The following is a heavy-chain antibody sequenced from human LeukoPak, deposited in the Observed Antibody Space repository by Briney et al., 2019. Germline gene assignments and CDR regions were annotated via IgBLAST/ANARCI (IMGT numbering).Heavy chain of an antibody. CDR2: IRYDGSNK. D-gene: IGHD3-16*02. V-gene: IGHV3-30*02. J-gene: IGHJ5*02. Sequence: PGGSLRLSCAASGFTFSSYGMHWVRQAPGEGLEWVAFIRYDGSNKYYADSVKGRFTISRDNSKNTLYLQMNSLRAEDTAVYYCAKDAYWTFGGVIVYNWFDPWGQGTLVTVSS. CDR3: AKDAYWTFGGVIVYNWFDP. CDR1: GFTFSSYG.